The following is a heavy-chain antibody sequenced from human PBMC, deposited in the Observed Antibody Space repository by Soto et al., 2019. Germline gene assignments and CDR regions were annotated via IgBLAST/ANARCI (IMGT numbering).Heavy chain of an antibody. CDR3: VKGNLGDY. Sequence: EVQLLESGGGSVQPGGSLRLSCAASGFTFITYDMTWVRQAPGKGLEWVSVSRGSDGSTYYADSVKGRFTISRDNSKNTLYLQMNSLRADDTAIYYCVKGNLGDYWAQGTLVTVSS. D-gene: IGHD1-7*01. J-gene: IGHJ4*02. CDR2: SRGSDGST. CDR1: GFTFITYD. V-gene: IGHV3-23*01.